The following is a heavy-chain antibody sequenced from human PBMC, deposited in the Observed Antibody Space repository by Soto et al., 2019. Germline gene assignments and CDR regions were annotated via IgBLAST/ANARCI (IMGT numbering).Heavy chain of an antibody. V-gene: IGHV4-30-2*01. CDR3: ARKMASSGSYEYWFDP. CDR2: IYHSGST. CDR1: GGSISSGGYS. Sequence: QLQLQESGSGLEKPSQTLSLTCAVSGGSISSGGYSWSWIRQPPGKGLEWIGYIYHSGSTYYNPSLKSRVTISVDRSKNQFSLKLSSVTAADTAVYYCARKMASSGSYEYWFDPWGQGILVTVSS. D-gene: IGHD1-26*01. J-gene: IGHJ5*02.